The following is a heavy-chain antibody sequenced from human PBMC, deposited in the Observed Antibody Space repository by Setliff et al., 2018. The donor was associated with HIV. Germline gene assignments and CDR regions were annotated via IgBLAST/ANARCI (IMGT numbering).Heavy chain of an antibody. CDR2: ISSSSSTV. J-gene: IGHJ4*02. CDR3: ARDPPNSGWTLES. CDR1: GFNFSIYN. Sequence: PGGSLRLSCAASGFNFSIYNMNWVRQAPGKGLEWVSYISSSSSTVYYADSVKGRFTISRDNAKTSLYLQMNSLRAEDTAVYYCARDPPNSGWTLESWGQGTLVTVSS. D-gene: IGHD6-25*01. V-gene: IGHV3-48*01.